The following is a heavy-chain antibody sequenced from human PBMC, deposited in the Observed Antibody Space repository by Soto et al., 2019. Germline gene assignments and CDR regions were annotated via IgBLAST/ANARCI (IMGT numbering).Heavy chain of an antibody. CDR3: NADPPGVRGPSRNWFDP. J-gene: IGHJ5*02. Sequence: GGSLRLSCAASGFTFSSYGIHWVRQVPGKGLEWVAVISYDGSNKYYADSVKGRFTISRDNSKNTLYLQMNSLRVEDTAVYYCNADPPGVRGPSRNWFDPWGRGTQVTVSS. CDR1: GFTFSSYG. V-gene: IGHV3-30*03. CDR2: ISYDGSNK. D-gene: IGHD3-10*01.